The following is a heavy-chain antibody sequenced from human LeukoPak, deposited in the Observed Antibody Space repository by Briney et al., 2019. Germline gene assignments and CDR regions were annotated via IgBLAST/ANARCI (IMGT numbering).Heavy chain of an antibody. Sequence: GGSLRLSCAASGFNFSSNYMTWARQAPGKGLEWVSVIYRGGSTYYADSVKGRGTISRHNSRDTMYLQMNSLRTEDTAVYYCARALRGGNFDYWGQGTLVTVSS. CDR2: IYRGGST. CDR1: GFNFSSNY. D-gene: IGHD2-15*01. J-gene: IGHJ4*02. CDR3: ARALRGGNFDY. V-gene: IGHV3-53*04.